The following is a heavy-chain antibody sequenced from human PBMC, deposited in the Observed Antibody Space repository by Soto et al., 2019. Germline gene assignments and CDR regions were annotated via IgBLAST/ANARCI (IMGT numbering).Heavy chain of an antibody. V-gene: IGHV3-30-3*01. Sequence: GGSLRLSCAASGFTFSSYAMHWVRQAPGKGLEWVAVISYDGSNKYYADSVKGRFTISRDNSKNTLYLQMNSLRAEDTAVYYCAREEIYSGYEPDYYYYGMDVWGQGTTVTVSS. CDR1: GFTFSSYA. CDR3: AREEIYSGYEPDYYYYGMDV. D-gene: IGHD5-12*01. CDR2: ISYDGSNK. J-gene: IGHJ6*02.